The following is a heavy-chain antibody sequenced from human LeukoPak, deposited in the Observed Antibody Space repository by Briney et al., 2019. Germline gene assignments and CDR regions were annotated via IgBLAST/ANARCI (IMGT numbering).Heavy chain of an antibody. J-gene: IGHJ6*04. CDR2: SNPNSGGT. Sequence: ASVKVFCKASGYTFTGYYMHWVGQAPGQGLEWMGWSNPNSGGTNYAQKFQGWVTMTRDTSISTAYMELSRLRSDDTAVYYCARSIIVVVPADDYGMDGWGKGTTVTVSS. CDR3: ARSIIVVVPADDYGMDG. V-gene: IGHV1-2*04. CDR1: GYTFTGYY. D-gene: IGHD2-2*01.